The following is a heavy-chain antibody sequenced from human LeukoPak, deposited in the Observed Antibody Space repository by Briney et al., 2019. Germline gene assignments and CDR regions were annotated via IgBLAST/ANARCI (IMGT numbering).Heavy chain of an antibody. CDR2: ISSGGDYT. V-gene: IGHV3-23*01. CDR3: ANARYYNSDWYGLDY. D-gene: IGHD6-19*01. CDR1: GFTFSSYA. J-gene: IGHJ4*02. Sequence: PRGSLSLPCAASGFTFSSYAMSWVRQAPGKGPEWVTGISSGGDYTYYGDSVKGRFTISRDNSKNTLYLQMNSLRVEDTAVYYCANARYYNSDWYGLDYWGQGTQVTVSS.